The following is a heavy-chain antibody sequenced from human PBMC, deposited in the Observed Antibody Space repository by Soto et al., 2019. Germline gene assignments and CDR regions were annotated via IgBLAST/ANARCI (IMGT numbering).Heavy chain of an antibody. Sequence: SQTLSLTCAISGDGVSSDTAAWNWIRQPPSRGLEWLGRTYYRSKWYNDYAVSVKSRITLNPDTSKNQFSLQLNSLTPEDTAVYYCARAKEYTSSSGMDVWGQGITVTVSS. CDR2: TYYRSKWYN. D-gene: IGHD6-6*01. J-gene: IGHJ6*02. CDR3: ARAKEYTSSSGMDV. V-gene: IGHV6-1*01. CDR1: GDGVSSDTAA.